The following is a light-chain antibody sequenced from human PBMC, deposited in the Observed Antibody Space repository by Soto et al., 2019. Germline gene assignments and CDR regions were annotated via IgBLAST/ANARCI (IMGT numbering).Light chain of an antibody. CDR1: HNIVTY. CDR2: EAS. CDR3: QHRHSTPPT. Sequence: DIHMAQSPPSLSASVGDRVTITCRASHNIVTYLNWYQQKAGKAPSLLIYEASHLQSGVPFRFFGSRSGKDFTPTIGNLQHEDSATYYCQHRHSTPPTFGPGTKLEIK. J-gene: IGKJ2*01. V-gene: IGKV1-39*01.